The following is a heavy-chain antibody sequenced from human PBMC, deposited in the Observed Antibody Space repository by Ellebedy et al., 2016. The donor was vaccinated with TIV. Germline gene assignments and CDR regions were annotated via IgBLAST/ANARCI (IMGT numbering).Heavy chain of an antibody. CDR3: ARAMTTVTTDY. V-gene: IGHV1-18*04. D-gene: IGHD4-17*01. CDR2: LNAYNGNT. J-gene: IGHJ4*02. Sequence: AASVKVSCKASGYTFTSYGINWVRQAPGQELEWMGWLNAYNGNTNYVQKLQGRVTMTTDTSTNTAYMELRSLRSDDTAVYYGARAMTTVTTDYWGQGTLVTVSS. CDR1: GYTFTSYG.